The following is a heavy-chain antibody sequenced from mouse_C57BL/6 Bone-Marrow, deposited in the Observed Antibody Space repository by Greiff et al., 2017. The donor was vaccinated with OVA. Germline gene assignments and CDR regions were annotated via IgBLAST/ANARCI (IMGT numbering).Heavy chain of an antibody. V-gene: IGHV2-2*01. J-gene: IGHJ2*01. Sequence: VMLVESGPGLVQPSQSLSITCTVSGFSLTSYGVHWVRQSPGKGLEWLGVIWSGGSTDYNAAFISRLGISKDNSKSQVFFKMNSLQADDTAIYYCARNFGTGNGFFDYWGQGTTLTVSS. CDR1: GFSLTSYG. D-gene: IGHD4-1*01. CDR2: IWSGGST. CDR3: ARNFGTGNGFFDY.